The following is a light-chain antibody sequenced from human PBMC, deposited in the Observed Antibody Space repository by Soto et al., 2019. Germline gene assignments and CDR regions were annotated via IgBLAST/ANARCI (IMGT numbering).Light chain of an antibody. J-gene: IGKJ1*01. V-gene: IGKV3-20*01. CDR2: GAS. CDR1: QRVSNNY. CDR3: QQYGSSRT. Sequence: EIVLTQSPATLSLSPGESATLSYGASQRVSNNYLAWYQQKPGQAPRLLIYGASSRATGIPDRFSGSGSGTDFTLTISRLEPEDFAVYYCQQYGSSRTFGQGTKVDIK.